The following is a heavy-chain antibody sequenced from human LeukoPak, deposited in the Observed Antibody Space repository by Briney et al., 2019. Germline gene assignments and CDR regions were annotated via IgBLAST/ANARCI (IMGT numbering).Heavy chain of an antibody. CDR3: ASLTDWTNAFDI. CDR1: GYTFTGYF. CDR2: IKPSSGGT. Sequence: ASVKVSCKASGYTFTGYFMHWVRQAPGQGLEWMGWIKPSSGGTRYVQQFQGRVTMTRDTSISTAYMELSSLTSDDTAVYYCASLTDWTNAFDIWGQGTMVTVSS. J-gene: IGHJ3*02. D-gene: IGHD1-1*01. V-gene: IGHV1-2*02.